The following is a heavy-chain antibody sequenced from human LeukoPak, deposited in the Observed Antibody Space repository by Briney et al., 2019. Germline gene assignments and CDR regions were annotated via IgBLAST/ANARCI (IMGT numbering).Heavy chain of an antibody. V-gene: IGHV1-2*02. CDR2: INPNSGGT. D-gene: IGHD4-11*01. J-gene: IGHJ4*02. Sequence: SVKVSCKASGYTFTGYYMHWVRQAPGQGLEWMGWINPNSGGTNYAQKFQGRVTMTRDTSISTAYMELSRLRSDDTAVYYCAISPPHEVTRALDYWGQGTLVTVSS. CDR1: GYTFTGYY. CDR3: AISPPHEVTRALDY.